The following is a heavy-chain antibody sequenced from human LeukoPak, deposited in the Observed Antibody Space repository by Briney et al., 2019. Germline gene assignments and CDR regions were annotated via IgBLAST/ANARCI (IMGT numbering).Heavy chain of an antibody. CDR1: GFTFSSCW. CDR3: AKRGVVIRVILVGFHKEAYYFDS. V-gene: IGHV3-7*03. D-gene: IGHD3-10*01. Sequence: GGSLRLSCAASGFTFSSCWLSWVRLAPRKGLEWLANINQDGSEKYFVDSVKGRFTISRDNPRNTLYLQMNSLRAEDTAVYFCAKRGVVIRVILVGFHKEAYYFDSWGRGALVTVSS. CDR2: INQDGSEK. J-gene: IGHJ4*02.